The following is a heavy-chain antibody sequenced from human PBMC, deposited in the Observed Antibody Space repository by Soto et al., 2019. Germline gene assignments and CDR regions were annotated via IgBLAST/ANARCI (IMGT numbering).Heavy chain of an antibody. Sequence: QVQLVQSGAEVKKPGASVKVSCKASGYTFTDNYMHWVRQAPGQGLEWMGWINPNSGGTNSAQKFLGRVTMTRDTSISTAYMELSRLTSDDTAVYYCATTVAREYCSSTSCSWFDPWGQGTLVTVSS. CDR3: ATTVAREYCSSTSCSWFDP. CDR1: GYTFTDNY. J-gene: IGHJ5*02. CDR2: INPNSGGT. V-gene: IGHV1-2*02. D-gene: IGHD2-2*01.